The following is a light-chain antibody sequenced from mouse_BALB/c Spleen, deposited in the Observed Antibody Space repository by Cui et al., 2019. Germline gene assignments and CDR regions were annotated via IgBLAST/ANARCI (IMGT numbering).Light chain of an antibody. CDR2: AAT. J-gene: IGKJ2*01. Sequence: DIQMTQPPASLSVSAGETVTITCRASENIYSNLAWYQQKQGKSPQLLVYAATNLADGVPTRFSGNGSGTQYSLKINSLQSEEFGSYYCQHFWGTPYTFGGGTKLEIK. V-gene: IGKV12-46*01. CDR1: ENIYSN. CDR3: QHFWGTPYT.